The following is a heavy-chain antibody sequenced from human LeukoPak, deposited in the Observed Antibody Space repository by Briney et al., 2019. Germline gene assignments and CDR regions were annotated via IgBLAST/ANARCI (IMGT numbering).Heavy chain of an antibody. CDR1: GDTFTSYD. D-gene: IGHD3-22*01. J-gene: IGHJ3*02. V-gene: IGHV1-8*01. CDR3: ARSRNYYDSSGFLTLDAFDI. CDR2: MNPNSGNT. Sequence: ASVKVSCKASGDTFTSYDITWVRQATGQGLEWMGWMNPNSGNTGYTQKFQGRVTMTRNTSISTAYMELSSLRSEDTAVYYCARSRNYYDSSGFLTLDAFDIWGQGTMVTVSS.